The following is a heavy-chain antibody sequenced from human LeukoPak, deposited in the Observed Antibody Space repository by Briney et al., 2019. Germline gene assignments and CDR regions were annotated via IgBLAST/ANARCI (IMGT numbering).Heavy chain of an antibody. Sequence: GRSLRLSCAGSGFTFDDHGMHWVRQAPGEGLEWVSAISWNSRNIGYADSVEGRFTISRDNAKNSLYLQMNSLRAEDTALHYCAKDMGIRDGYNKAFDCWGQGTLVTVSS. J-gene: IGHJ4*02. CDR2: ISWNSRNI. CDR1: GFTFDDHG. V-gene: IGHV3-9*01. CDR3: AKDMGIRDGYNKAFDC. D-gene: IGHD5-24*01.